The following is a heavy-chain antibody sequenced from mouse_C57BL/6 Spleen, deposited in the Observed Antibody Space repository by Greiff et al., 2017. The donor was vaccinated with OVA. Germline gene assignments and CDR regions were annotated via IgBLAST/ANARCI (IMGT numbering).Heavy chain of an antibody. J-gene: IGHJ4*01. CDR1: GYAFSSSW. V-gene: IGHV1-82*01. CDR2: IYPGDGDT. CDR3: ASLVALYAMDY. Sequence: VQLQQSGPELVKPGASVKISCKASGYAFSSSWMNWVKQRPGKGLEWIGRIYPGDGDTNYNGKFKGKATLTADKSSSTAYMQLSSLTSEDSAVYFCASLVALYAMDYWGQGTSVTVSS. D-gene: IGHD1-1*01.